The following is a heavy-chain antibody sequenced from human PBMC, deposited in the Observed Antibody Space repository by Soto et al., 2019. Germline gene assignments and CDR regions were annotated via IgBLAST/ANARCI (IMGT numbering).Heavy chain of an antibody. CDR2: IYYSGST. V-gene: IGHV4-39*01. CDR1: GGSISSSSYY. J-gene: IGHJ6*03. Sequence: SETLSLTCTVSGGSISSSSYYWGWIRQPPGKGLEWIGSIYYSGSTYYNPSLKSRVTISVDTSKNQFSLKLSSVTAADTAVYYCASLKGDILTGFGQNYYYYYMDVWGKGTTVTVSS. CDR3: ASLKGDILTGFGQNYYYYYMDV. D-gene: IGHD3-9*01.